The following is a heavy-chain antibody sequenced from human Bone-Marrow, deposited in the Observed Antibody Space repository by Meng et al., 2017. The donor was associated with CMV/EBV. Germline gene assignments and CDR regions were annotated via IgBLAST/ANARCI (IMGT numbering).Heavy chain of an antibody. CDR1: GFTFSDYY. CDR3: ARDATVKGFDP. Sequence: QVSLGGSGEGLVTPGGSLRLSCAASGFTFSDYYMSWIRQAPGKGLEWVSYISSSSSYTNYADSVKGRFTISRDNAKNSLYLQMNSLRAEDTAVYYCARDATVKGFDPWGQGTLVTVSS. V-gene: IGHV3-11*05. J-gene: IGHJ5*02. CDR2: ISSSSSYT.